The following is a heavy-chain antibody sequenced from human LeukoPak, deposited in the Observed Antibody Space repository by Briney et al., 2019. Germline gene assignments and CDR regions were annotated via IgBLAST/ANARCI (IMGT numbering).Heavy chain of an antibody. CDR1: GFAVSSNY. CDR3: ARVKGSDTAMPRGGYYYYGMDV. D-gene: IGHD5-18*01. J-gene: IGHJ6*02. V-gene: IGHV3-53*01. CDR2: IYSDGST. Sequence: GGSLRLSCVASGFAVSSNYISWVRQAPGKGLEWVSIIYSDGSTFHAGSVKGRFTMSRDNSKNTLDLQMNSLRAEDTAVYYCARVKGSDTAMPRGGYYYYGMDVWGQGTTVTVSS.